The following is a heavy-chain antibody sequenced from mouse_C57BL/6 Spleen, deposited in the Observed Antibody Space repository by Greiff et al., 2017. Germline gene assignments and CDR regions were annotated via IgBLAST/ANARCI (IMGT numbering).Heavy chain of an antibody. J-gene: IGHJ2*01. D-gene: IGHD1-1*01. CDR1: GFNINDYY. Sequence: EVQLQQSGAELVRPGASVKLSCTASGFNINDYYMHWVKQRPEQGLEWIGRIDPEDGDTEYAPKFQGKATMTADTSSNTAYLQLSSLTSGDTAVYYGTTWGYGSSYENYWGQGTTLTVSS. V-gene: IGHV14-1*01. CDR2: IDPEDGDT. CDR3: TTWGYGSSYENY.